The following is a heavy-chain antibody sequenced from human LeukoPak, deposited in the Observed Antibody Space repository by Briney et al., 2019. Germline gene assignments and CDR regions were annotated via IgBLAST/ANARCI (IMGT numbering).Heavy chain of an antibody. CDR1: GFTFSTYD. CDR3: AKVGSGWYGVDY. V-gene: IGHV3-30*02. J-gene: IGHJ4*02. CDR2: IRYGGGNQ. Sequence: GGSLRLSCAASGFTFSTYDMHWVRQAPGKGLEWVAFIRYGGGNQYYAESVKVRFAISRDNSKNTLYVQMNSLRTEDTAVYYCAKVGSGWYGVDYWGQGTLVTVSS. D-gene: IGHD6-19*01.